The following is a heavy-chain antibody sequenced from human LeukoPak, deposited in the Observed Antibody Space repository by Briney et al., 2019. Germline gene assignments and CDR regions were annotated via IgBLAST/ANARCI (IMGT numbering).Heavy chain of an antibody. V-gene: IGHV3-23*01. CDR3: AKGDVVVVVAANPSYYMDV. J-gene: IGHJ6*03. CDR1: GFTFSSYA. CDR2: ISGSGGST. Sequence: GGSLRLSCAASGFTFSSYAMSWVRQAPGKGLEWVSAISGSGGSTYYADSVKGRFTISRDNSKNTLYLQMNSLRAEGTAVYYCAKGDVVVVVAANPSYYMDVWGKGTTVTVSS. D-gene: IGHD2-15*01.